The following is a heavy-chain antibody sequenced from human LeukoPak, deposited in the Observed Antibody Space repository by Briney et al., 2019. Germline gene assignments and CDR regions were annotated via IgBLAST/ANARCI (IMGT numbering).Heavy chain of an antibody. V-gene: IGHV3-23*01. J-gene: IGHJ4*02. D-gene: IGHD3-10*01. CDR3: AGPFSTYYYGSGSSDTL. Sequence: GGSLRLSCAASGFTFSSYAMTWVRQAPGKGLEWVSGISGSGGSTYYADSVKGRFTISRDNSKNTLYLQMNSLRAEDTAVYYCAGPFSTYYYGSGSSDTLWGQGTLVTVSS. CDR1: GFTFSSYA. CDR2: ISGSGGST.